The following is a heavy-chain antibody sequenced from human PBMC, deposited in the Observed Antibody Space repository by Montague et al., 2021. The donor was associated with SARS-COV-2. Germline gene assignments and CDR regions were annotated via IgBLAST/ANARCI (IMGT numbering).Heavy chain of an antibody. V-gene: IGHV4-61*02. CDR2: IYTSGST. J-gene: IGHJ3*02. CDR3: ARGSGWMGNGFDI. D-gene: IGHD6-19*01. Sequence: TLSLTCTVSGGSISSGSYYWSWIRQPAGKGLEWIGRIYTSGSTNYNPSLKSRVTISVDTSKNQSSLKLSSVTAADTAVYYCARGSGWMGNGFDIWGQGTMVTVSS. CDR1: GGSISSGSYY.